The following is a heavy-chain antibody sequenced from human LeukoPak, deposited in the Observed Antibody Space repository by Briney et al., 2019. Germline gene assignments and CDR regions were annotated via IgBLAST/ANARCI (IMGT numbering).Heavy chain of an antibody. V-gene: IGHV3-7*01. J-gene: IGHJ4*02. D-gene: IGHD6-13*01. Sequence: GGSLRLSCAASGFTLSSYRMSWVRQAPGKGLEWVANIKYDGSEKDYVDSVKGRFTISRDNAKNSLYLQMNSLRAEDTAVYYCARDIAAPGLFFDYWGQGTLVTVSS. CDR1: GFTLSSYR. CDR2: IKYDGSEK. CDR3: ARDIAAPGLFFDY.